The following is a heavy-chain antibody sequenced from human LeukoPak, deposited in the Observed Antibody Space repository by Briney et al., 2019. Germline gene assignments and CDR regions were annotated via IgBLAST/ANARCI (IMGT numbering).Heavy chain of an antibody. J-gene: IGHJ4*02. CDR2: ISAYNGNT. V-gene: IGHV1-18*01. Sequence: GASVKVSCKASGYTFTSYGISWVRQAPGQGLEWMGWISAYNGNTNYAQKLQGRVTVTTDTSTSTAHLELRSLSSDDPAGYYLSRKVVTSLDYWGQGTLVTVSS. CDR3: SRKVVTSLDY. D-gene: IGHD2-21*02. CDR1: GYTFTSYG.